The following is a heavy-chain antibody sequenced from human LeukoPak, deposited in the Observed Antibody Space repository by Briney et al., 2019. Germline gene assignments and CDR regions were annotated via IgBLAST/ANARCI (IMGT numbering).Heavy chain of an antibody. CDR3: ARAYCSGGSCYDY. D-gene: IGHD2-15*01. J-gene: IGHJ4*02. CDR1: GFTFSSYA. CDR2: ISYDGSNK. Sequence: PGRSLRLSCAASGFTFSSYAMHWVRQAPGKGLEWVALISYDGSNKYYADSVKGRFTISRDNSKNTLYLQMNSLRAEDTAVYYCARAYCSGGSCYDYWGQGTLVTVSS. V-gene: IGHV3-30-3*01.